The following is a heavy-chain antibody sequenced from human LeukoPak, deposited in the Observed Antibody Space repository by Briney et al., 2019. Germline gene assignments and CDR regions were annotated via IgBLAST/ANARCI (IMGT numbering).Heavy chain of an antibody. CDR3: ARDVAEYYDSSGYFH. CDR1: GYTFTSYG. V-gene: IGHV1-18*01. CDR2: ISAYNGNT. J-gene: IGHJ4*02. D-gene: IGHD3-22*01. Sequence: ASVKVSCKASGYTFTSYGISWVRQAPGQGLEWMGWISAYNGNTNYAQKLQGRVTMTTDTSTSTAYMELRSLGSDDTAVYYCARDVAEYYDSSGYFHWGQGTLVTVSS.